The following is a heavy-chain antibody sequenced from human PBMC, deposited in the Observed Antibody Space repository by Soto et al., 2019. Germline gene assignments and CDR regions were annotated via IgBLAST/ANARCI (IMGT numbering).Heavy chain of an antibody. J-gene: IGHJ3*02. Sequence: EVQLVESGGGLVKPGGSLRLSCAASGFTFSSYNMSWVRQAPGKGLEWVSYISSSSSYIYYADSVKGRFTISRDNAKNSLYLQMTSPRDEDTAVYYCARPDTVRDAFDIWGQGKMVTVSS. CDR2: ISSSSSYI. CDR3: ARPDTVRDAFDI. CDR1: GFTFSSYN. V-gene: IGHV3-21*01. D-gene: IGHD4-17*01.